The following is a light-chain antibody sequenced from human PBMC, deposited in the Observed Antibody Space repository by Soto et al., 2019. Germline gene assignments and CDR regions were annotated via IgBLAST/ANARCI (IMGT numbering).Light chain of an antibody. CDR2: GAS. Sequence: EIVMTQSPATLSVSPGERATLSCRASQSINSNLVWYQQKPGQAPRLLIYGASTRATGIPARFSGSGSGTEFTLTISSLQSEDCAVYYCQQYNNWLWTFGKGTKVEIK. CDR3: QQYNNWLWT. V-gene: IGKV3-15*01. CDR1: QSINSN. J-gene: IGKJ1*01.